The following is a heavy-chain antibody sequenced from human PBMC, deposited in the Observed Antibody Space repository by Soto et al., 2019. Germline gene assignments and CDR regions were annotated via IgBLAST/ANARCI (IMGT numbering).Heavy chain of an antibody. J-gene: IGHJ6*02. V-gene: IGHV3-48*03. D-gene: IGHD1-26*01. CDR3: ARDRNSGTLLLSYGMDV. CDR1: GFTFSSYE. Sequence: PGGSLRLSCAASGFTFSSYEMNWVRQAPGKGLEWVSYISSSGSTIYYADSVKGRFTISRDNAKNSLYLQMNSLRAEDTAVYYCARDRNSGTLLLSYGMDVWGQGTTVTVSS. CDR2: ISSSGSTI.